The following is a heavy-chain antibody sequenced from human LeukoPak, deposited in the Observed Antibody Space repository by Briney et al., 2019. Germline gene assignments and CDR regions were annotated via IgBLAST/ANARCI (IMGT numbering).Heavy chain of an antibody. CDR1: GFTFSSYW. CDR2: INSDGSTT. CDR3: ARAPYYYDH. Sequence: GGSLRLSCAASGFTFSSYWMDWVRQAPGKGLVWVSRINSDGSTTRYADSVKGRFTISRDNAKNTLYLQMNNLRAEDTAVYYCARAPYYYDHWGQGTQVTVSS. J-gene: IGHJ4*02. V-gene: IGHV3-74*01.